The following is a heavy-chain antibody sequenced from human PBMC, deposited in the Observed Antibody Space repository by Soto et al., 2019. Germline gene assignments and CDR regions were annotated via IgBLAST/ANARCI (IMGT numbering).Heavy chain of an antibody. Sequence: PSVTLSLTCAVYGGSFSGYYWSWIRQPPGKGLEWIGEINHGGSTNYNPPLKSRVTISVDTSKNQFSLKVRSVTAADTDVYYCARKLSSIAASRLGGKQNWFDPWGQGTLVTVS. CDR3: ARKLSSIAASRLGGKQNWFDP. CDR1: GGSFSGYY. CDR2: INHGGST. D-gene: IGHD6-6*01. V-gene: IGHV4-34*01. J-gene: IGHJ5*02.